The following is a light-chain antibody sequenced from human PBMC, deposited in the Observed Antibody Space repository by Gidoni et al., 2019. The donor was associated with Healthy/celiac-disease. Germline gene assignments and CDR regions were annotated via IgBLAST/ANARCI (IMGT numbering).Light chain of an antibody. CDR2: DAS. Sequence: EIVLTQSPATLSLSPGERATLSCRASQSVSSYLAWYQQKPGQAPRLLIYDASNRATGIPARFSGSGSGTDVTLTISSREPEDFAVYYCQQRSNGYTFGQGTKLEIK. CDR1: QSVSSY. CDR3: QQRSNGYT. V-gene: IGKV3-11*01. J-gene: IGKJ2*01.